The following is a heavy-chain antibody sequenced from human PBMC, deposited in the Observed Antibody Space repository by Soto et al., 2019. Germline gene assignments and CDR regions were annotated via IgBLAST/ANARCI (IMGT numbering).Heavy chain of an antibody. CDR1: GYTLRIYS. CDR2: ISGTSDYI. V-gene: IGHV3-21*01. D-gene: IGHD3-10*01. J-gene: IGHJ4*02. CDR3: ARDPRSYGSRSHYYFGN. Sequence: PAWSMGLACAASGYTLRIYSMNGVRKATGKGLEWVSSISGTSDYISYADSVKGRFTISRDNAKNSLYLQMNSLRAEDTAVYFCARDPRSYGSRSHYYFGNRGQRALVTASS.